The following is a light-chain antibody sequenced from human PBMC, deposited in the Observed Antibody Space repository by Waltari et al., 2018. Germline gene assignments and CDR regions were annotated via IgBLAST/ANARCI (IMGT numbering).Light chain of an antibody. J-gene: IGKJ4*01. Sequence: DIVMTQSPDSLAVSLSERATINCKSSQTILYNSNNKNYLAWYQQKPGQLPKLLFYWASTRESGVPDRFSASGSGADFTLTISSLQAEDVAVYYCQQYYDTPFTFGGGTKVEIK. CDR2: WAS. V-gene: IGKV4-1*01. CDR3: QQYYDTPFT. CDR1: QTILYNSNNKNY.